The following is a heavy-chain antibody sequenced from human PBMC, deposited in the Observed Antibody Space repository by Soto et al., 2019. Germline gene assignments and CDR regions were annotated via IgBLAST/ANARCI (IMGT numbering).Heavy chain of an antibody. CDR3: APRVSYSVSWDVGWFDS. J-gene: IGHJ5*01. CDR1: GFSLSSSGVG. V-gene: IGHV2-5*02. CDR2: IYWDNDR. Sequence: QISLKESGPTLVEPTETLTLTCSFSGFSLSSSGVGVGWFRQAPGKALECLAIIYWDNDRRYNPSLKNRLSITKXXSXNXXVLIMTYMAPVDTGTYYCAPRVSYSVSWDVGWFDSWGQGAPVTVS. D-gene: IGHD1-26*01.